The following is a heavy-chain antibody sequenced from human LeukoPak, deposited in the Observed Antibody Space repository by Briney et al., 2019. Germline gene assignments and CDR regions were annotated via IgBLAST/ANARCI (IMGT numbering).Heavy chain of an antibody. J-gene: IGHJ4*02. Sequence: SETLSLTCTVSGYSISSGYYWGWIRQPPGKGLEWIGYIYYSGSTYYNPSLESRVTISVDTSKNQFSLKVRSVTAADTAVYYCARGNYYDSTGYTDYWGQGTLVTVSS. D-gene: IGHD3-22*01. CDR3: ARGNYYDSTGYTDY. CDR1: GYSISSGYY. V-gene: IGHV4-38-2*02. CDR2: IYYSGST.